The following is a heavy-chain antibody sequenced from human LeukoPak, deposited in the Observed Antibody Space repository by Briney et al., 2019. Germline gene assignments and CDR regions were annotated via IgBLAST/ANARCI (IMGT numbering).Heavy chain of an antibody. V-gene: IGHV3-30*03. J-gene: IGHJ4*02. Sequence: GGSLRLSCAASGFTFSSYGMHWVRQAPGKGLEWVAVISYDGSNKYYADSVKGRFTISRDNSKNTLYLQMNSLRAEDTAVYYCARKIRFLEWYFDYWGQGTLVTVSS. CDR3: ARKIRFLEWYFDY. D-gene: IGHD3-3*01. CDR2: ISYDGSNK. CDR1: GFTFSSYG.